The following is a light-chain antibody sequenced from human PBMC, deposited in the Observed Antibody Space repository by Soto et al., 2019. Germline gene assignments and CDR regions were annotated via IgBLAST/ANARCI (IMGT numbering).Light chain of an antibody. CDR2: DAS. Sequence: EIVLTQSPGTLSLSPGERATLSCRASQSVSNYLGWYQQKPGQAPRLLIYDASNRATGIPARFSGSGSGTDFTLSITRLEPEDFAVYFCHQYVRSLTFGGG. CDR1: QSVSNY. CDR3: HQYVRSLT. J-gene: IGKJ4*01. V-gene: IGKV3-20*01.